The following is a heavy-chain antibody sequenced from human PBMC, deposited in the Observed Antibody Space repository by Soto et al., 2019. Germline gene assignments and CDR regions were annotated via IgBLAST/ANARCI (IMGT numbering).Heavy chain of an antibody. Sequence: QVQVVQSGVEVRRPGSSVKVSCKASGDTFKNCVISWVRQAPGQGLEWMGGIIPLFGTTDFAQRFQGRLTSTTDESTTTAYRELRRLRSEDTATYYCAAELGFGKVCVGWGQRTTVIVSS. CDR3: AAELGFGKVCVG. J-gene: IGHJ6*02. D-gene: IGHD7-27*01. V-gene: IGHV1-69*01. CDR2: IIPLFGTT. CDR1: GDTFKNCV.